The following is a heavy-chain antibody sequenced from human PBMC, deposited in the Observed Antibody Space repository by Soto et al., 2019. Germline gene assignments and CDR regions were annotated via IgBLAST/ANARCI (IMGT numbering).Heavy chain of an antibody. V-gene: IGHV1-2*04. Sequence: ASVKVSCKASGYTFTGYYMHWVRQAPGQGLEWMGWINPNSGGTNYAQKFQGWVTMTRDTSISTAYMELSRLRSDDTAVYYCARDLLEENSSSWYSVYGYWGQGTLVTVSS. CDR2: INPNSGGT. J-gene: IGHJ4*02. CDR1: GYTFTGYY. D-gene: IGHD6-13*01. CDR3: ARDLLEENSSSWYSVYGY.